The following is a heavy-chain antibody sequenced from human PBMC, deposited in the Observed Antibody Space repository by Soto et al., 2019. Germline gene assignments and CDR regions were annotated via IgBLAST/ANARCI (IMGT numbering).Heavy chain of an antibody. V-gene: IGHV4-30-4*01. CDR3: ARMGTPATGLYYFDY. D-gene: IGHD2-15*01. CDR2: ISYSGSA. Sequence: QVQLQESGPGLVKPSQTLSLTCTVSGGSISSGNYYWSWIRQPPGKGLEWIGFISYSGSAYYNPSLKSRVTISVDTSKNQCSLNLSFVTAADTAVYYCARMGTPATGLYYFDYWGQGTLVTVSS. J-gene: IGHJ4*02. CDR1: GGSISSGNYY.